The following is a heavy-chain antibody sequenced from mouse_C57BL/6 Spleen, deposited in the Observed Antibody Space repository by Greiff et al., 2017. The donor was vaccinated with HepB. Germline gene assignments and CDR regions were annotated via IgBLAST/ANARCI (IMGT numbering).Heavy chain of an antibody. CDR3: ARRGSNHAMDY. V-gene: IGHV1-69*01. CDR2: IDPSDSYT. J-gene: IGHJ4*01. CDR1: GYTFTSYW. D-gene: IGHD2-5*01. Sequence: QVQLKQPGAELVMPGASVKLSCKASGYTFTSYWMHWVKQRPGQGLEWIGEIDPSDSYTNYNQKFKGKSTLTVDKSSSTAYMQLSSLTSEDSAVYYCARRGSNHAMDYWGQGTSVTVSS.